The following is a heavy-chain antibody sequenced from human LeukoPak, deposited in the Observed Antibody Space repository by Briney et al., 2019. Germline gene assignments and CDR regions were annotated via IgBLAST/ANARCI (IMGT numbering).Heavy chain of an antibody. CDR1: GFTFSSYA. V-gene: IGHV3-21*01. J-gene: IGHJ4*02. CDR3: AREVEAQIDY. D-gene: IGHD2-15*01. CDR2: ISSSSSYI. Sequence: PGGSLRLSCAASGFTFSSYAMNWVRQAPGKGLEWVSSISSSSSYIYYADSVKGRFTISRDNAKNSLYLQMNSLRAEDTAVYYCAREVEAQIDYWGQGTLVTVSS.